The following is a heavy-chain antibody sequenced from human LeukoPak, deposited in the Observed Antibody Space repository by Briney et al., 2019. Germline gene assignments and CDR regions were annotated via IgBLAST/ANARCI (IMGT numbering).Heavy chain of an antibody. V-gene: IGHV3-7*01. CDR3: ARGVSSAIDW. Sequence: GGSLRLSCAASDFAFSSYWTNWVRQAPGKGLEWVANINGGGRDTYYVGSVRGRFIISRDNADNSLYLQMHNLRGDDTAVYYCARGVSSAIDWWGQGTLVTVSS. CDR2: INGGGRDT. D-gene: IGHD3-10*01. CDR1: DFAFSSYW. J-gene: IGHJ4*02.